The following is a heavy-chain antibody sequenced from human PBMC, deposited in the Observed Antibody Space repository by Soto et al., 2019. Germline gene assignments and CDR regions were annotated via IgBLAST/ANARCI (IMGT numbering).Heavy chain of an antibody. D-gene: IGHD3-22*01. V-gene: IGHV4-59*01. CDR2: IYYSGST. J-gene: IGHJ1*01. Sequence: QVQLQESGPGLVKPSETLSLTCTVSGGSISSYYWSWIRQPPGKGLEWIGYIYYSGSTNYNPSLKSRVTISVDTSKNQFSLKLSSVTAADTAVYYCARGYDDAEYFQHWGQGTLVTVSS. CDR3: ARGYDDAEYFQH. CDR1: GGSISSYY.